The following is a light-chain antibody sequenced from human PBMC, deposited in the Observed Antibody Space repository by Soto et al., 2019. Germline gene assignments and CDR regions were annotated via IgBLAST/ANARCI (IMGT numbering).Light chain of an antibody. CDR1: QGISNH. V-gene: IGKV1-27*01. J-gene: IGKJ2*01. Sequence: DIQMTQSPSSLSVSIGDTVAITCRASQGISNHLAWYQRKAGKVPKLLIFAASTLRPGVPSRFSGSGSATDFTLTISSLQPEDVATYFCQKYNSAPYTFGQGTKLEIK. CDR2: AAS. CDR3: QKYNSAPYT.